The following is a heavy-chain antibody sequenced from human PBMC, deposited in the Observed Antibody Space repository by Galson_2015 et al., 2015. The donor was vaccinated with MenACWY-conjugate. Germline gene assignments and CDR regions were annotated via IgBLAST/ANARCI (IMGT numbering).Heavy chain of an antibody. CDR2: TYYRPKWYY. J-gene: IGHJ4*02. D-gene: IGHD5/OR15-5a*01. CDR1: GDRVSSDTVA. CDR3: AKEGAGLRR. Sequence: CAIYGDRVSSDTVAWNWIRQSASRGLEGVGRTYYRPKWYYDYALSVKIRLIINPDTSKNQFSLQLNSVTPEDTSVNYCAKEGAGLRRWGQGTLVNVSS. V-gene: IGHV6-1*01.